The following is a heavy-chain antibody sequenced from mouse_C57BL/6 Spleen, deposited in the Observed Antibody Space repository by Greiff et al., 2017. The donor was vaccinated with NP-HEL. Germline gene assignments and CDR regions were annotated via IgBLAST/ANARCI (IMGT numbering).Heavy chain of an antibody. V-gene: IGHV1-64*01. CDR3: ARGAYYSNIYAMDY. D-gene: IGHD2-5*01. CDR1: GYTFTSYW. CDR2: IHPNSGST. Sequence: QVQLQQPGAELVKPGASVKLSCKASGYTFTSYWMHWVKQRPGQGLEWIGMIHPNSGSTNYNEKFKSKATLTVDKSSSTAYMQLSSLTSEDSAVYYCARGAYYSNIYAMDYWGQGTSVTVSS. J-gene: IGHJ4*01.